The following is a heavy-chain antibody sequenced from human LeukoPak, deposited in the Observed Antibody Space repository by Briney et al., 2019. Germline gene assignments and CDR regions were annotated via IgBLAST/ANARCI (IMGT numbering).Heavy chain of an antibody. Sequence: ASVKVSCKASGYTFTSNALGWVRQAPGQGLEWMGWINPNSGGTNYAQKFQGRVTMTRDTSISTAYMELSRLRPDDTAVYYCARGRDGYKPIDYWGQGTLVTVSS. CDR1: GYTFTSNA. V-gene: IGHV1-2*02. D-gene: IGHD5-24*01. CDR3: ARGRDGYKPIDY. J-gene: IGHJ4*02. CDR2: INPNSGGT.